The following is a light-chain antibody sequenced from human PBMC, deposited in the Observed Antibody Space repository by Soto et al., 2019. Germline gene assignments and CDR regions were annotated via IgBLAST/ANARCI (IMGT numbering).Light chain of an antibody. CDR3: QQYNSYSRT. J-gene: IGKJ1*01. V-gene: IGKV1-5*03. Sequence: DIQMTQSPSTLSASVGDRVTITCRASQSISSWLAWYQQKPGKAPKLLIYKASSLESGVPSRFSSSGSGTEFTLTISSPQPDDFATYYCQQYNSYSRTFGQGTKVEIK. CDR1: QSISSW. CDR2: KAS.